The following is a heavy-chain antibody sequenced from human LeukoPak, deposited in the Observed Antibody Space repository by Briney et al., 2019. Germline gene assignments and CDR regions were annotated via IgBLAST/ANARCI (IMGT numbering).Heavy chain of an antibody. D-gene: IGHD6-13*01. CDR1: GGSISNSDYY. V-gene: IGHV4-39*01. CDR2: ISYTVST. Sequence: SETLSLTCTVSGGSISNSDYYWIWNPRPPGLELVWIGRISYTVSTYYNPSLKSRVTMSVDTSKNRFSLDLTSVTAGDTGVYYCARRAIPAEGSFDPWGQGTLVTVSS. J-gene: IGHJ5*02. CDR3: ARRAIPAEGSFDP.